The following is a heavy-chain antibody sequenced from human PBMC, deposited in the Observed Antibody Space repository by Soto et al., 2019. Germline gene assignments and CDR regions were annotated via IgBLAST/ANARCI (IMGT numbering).Heavy chain of an antibody. CDR3: ARGGGTIFGVVIITGIYYYYGMDV. CDR2: IIPIFGTA. D-gene: IGHD3-3*01. J-gene: IGHJ6*02. V-gene: IGHV1-69*13. CDR1: GGTFSSYA. Sequence: ASVKVSCKASGGTFSSYAISWVRQAPGQGLEWMGGIIPIFGTANYAQKFQGRVTITADESTSTAYMELISLRSEDTAVYYCARGGGTIFGVVIITGIYYYYGMDVWGQGTTVTVSS.